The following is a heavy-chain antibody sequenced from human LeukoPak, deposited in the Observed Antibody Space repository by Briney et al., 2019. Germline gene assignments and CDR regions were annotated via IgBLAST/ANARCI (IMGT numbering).Heavy chain of an antibody. J-gene: IGHJ6*02. CDR3: AKAGRYCSGGSCSGEGYYYYGMDV. D-gene: IGHD2-15*01. CDR1: GFTVGSNY. V-gene: IGHV3-53*01. CDR2: IYSGSST. Sequence: GGSLRLSCAASGFTVGSNYMSWVRQAPGKGLEWVSVIYSGSSTYYADSVKGRFTISRDDSKNTLYLQMNSLSAEDTAVYYCAKAGRYCSGGSCSGEGYYYYGMDVWGQGTTVTVSS.